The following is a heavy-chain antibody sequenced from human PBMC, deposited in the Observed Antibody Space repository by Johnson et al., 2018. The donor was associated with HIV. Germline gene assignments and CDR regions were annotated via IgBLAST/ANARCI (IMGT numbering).Heavy chain of an antibody. Sequence: MLLVESGGGLVQPGGSLRLSCASGFTVSTNYMSWVRQAPGKGLEWVSVIFSVGGAYYADSVKGRFIISRDNSKNMLYLHMNSLRPEDTAVYYCAGDGRDLVTRGSFDIWGQGTVVTVSS. CDR1: GFTVSTNY. CDR3: AGDGRDLVTRGSFDI. D-gene: IGHD3-9*01. J-gene: IGHJ3*02. V-gene: IGHV3-66*02. CDR2: IFSVGGA.